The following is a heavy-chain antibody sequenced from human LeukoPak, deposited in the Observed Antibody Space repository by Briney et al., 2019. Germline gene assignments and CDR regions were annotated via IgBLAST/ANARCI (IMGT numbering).Heavy chain of an antibody. CDR1: GYTFTSYY. Sequence: GASVKVSCKASGYTFTSYYMHWVRQAPGQGPEWMGIIYTSDGSARYAQKFQGRVTMTRDTSTGTVYMELSNLRSEDTAIYYCATDLATIVTVTNYWGQGTLVTVSS. J-gene: IGHJ4*02. CDR3: ATDLATIVTVTNY. V-gene: IGHV1-46*01. CDR2: IYTSDGSA. D-gene: IGHD5-24*01.